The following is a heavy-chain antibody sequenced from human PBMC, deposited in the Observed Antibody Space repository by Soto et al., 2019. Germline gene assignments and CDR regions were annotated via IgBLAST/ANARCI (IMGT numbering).Heavy chain of an antibody. CDR1: GYTFTYYA. J-gene: IGHJ5*02. Sequence: ASVKVSCKASGYTFTYYAVTWVRQAPGQGLEWMGWISAYNGNTNYAQKLQGRVTMTTDTSTSTAYMELRSLRSDDTAVYYCARDSKYCGGGDCYRGWFDPWGQGTLVTVSS. D-gene: IGHD2-21*02. V-gene: IGHV1-18*01. CDR3: ARDSKYCGGGDCYRGWFDP. CDR2: ISAYNGNT.